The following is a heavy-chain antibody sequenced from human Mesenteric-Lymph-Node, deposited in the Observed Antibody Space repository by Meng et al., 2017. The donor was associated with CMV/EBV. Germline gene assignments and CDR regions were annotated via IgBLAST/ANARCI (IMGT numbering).Heavy chain of an antibody. J-gene: IGHJ2*01. CDR1: GYSFTTYC. Sequence: KVSCKGSGYSFTTYCIGWVRQMPGKGLEWMGIIYPGDSDTTYSPSFQGQVTISADKSISTAYLQWSSLKASDTAMYYCARQVGPRRAAVGTGDWYFDLWGRGTLVTVSS. D-gene: IGHD6-13*01. CDR3: ARQVGPRRAAVGTGDWYFDL. CDR2: IYPGDSDT. V-gene: IGHV5-51*01.